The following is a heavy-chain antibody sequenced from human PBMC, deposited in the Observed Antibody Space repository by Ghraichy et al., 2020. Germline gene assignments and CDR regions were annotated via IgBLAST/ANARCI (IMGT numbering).Heavy chain of an antibody. CDR3: ARAYCSGGSCYLGFYFDY. V-gene: IGHV1-69*02. Sequence: SVKVSCKASGGTFSSYTISWVRQAPGQGLEWMGRIIPILGIANYAQKFQGRVTITADKSTSTAYMELSSLRSEDTAVYYCARAYCSGGSCYLGFYFDYWGQGTLVTVSS. D-gene: IGHD2-15*01. CDR1: GGTFSSYT. J-gene: IGHJ4*02. CDR2: IIPILGIA.